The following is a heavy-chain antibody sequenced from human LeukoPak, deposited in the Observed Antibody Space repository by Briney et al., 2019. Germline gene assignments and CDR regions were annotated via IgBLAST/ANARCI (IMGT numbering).Heavy chain of an antibody. CDR3: ARVRYDFWSGYFNYMDV. V-gene: IGHV3-15*01. Sequence: GGSLRLSCAASGFNFNNAWMTWVRKAPGKGLEWVGHIKSKVDGGTTDYGAPVKGRFTISRDNAKNSLYLQMNSLRAEDTAVYYCARVRYDFWSGYFNYMDVWGKGTTVTVSS. CDR1: GFNFNNAW. D-gene: IGHD3-3*01. CDR2: IKSKVDGGTT. J-gene: IGHJ6*03.